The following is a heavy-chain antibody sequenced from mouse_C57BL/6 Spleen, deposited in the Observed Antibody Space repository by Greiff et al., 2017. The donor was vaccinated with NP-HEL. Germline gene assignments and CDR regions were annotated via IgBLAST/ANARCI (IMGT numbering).Heavy chain of an antibody. V-gene: IGHV1-61*01. Sequence: QVQLQQSGAELVRPGSSVKLSCKASGYTFTSYWMDWVKQRPGQGLEWIGNIYPSDSETHYNQKFKDKATLTVDKSSSTAYMQLSSLTSEDSAVYYCASGITTVVSMDYWGQGTSVTVSS. CDR1: GYTFTSYW. D-gene: IGHD1-1*01. CDR3: ASGITTVVSMDY. CDR2: IYPSDSET. J-gene: IGHJ4*01.